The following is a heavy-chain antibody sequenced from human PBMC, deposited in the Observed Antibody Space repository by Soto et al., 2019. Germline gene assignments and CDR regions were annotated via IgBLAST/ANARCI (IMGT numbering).Heavy chain of an antibody. CDR3: ARRIVVFGVLTERYFDS. CDR2: IWPDNSDT. V-gene: IGHV5-51*01. D-gene: IGHD3-3*01. Sequence: GESLKLSCKGSGYSFATYWIGWVRQMPGKGLEWMGIIWPDNSDTIYSPSFQGQVTLPADKSLGTAYLQWNSLKASDTAIYYCARRIVVFGVLTERYFDSWGEGTLVTVSS. CDR1: GYSFATYW. J-gene: IGHJ4*02.